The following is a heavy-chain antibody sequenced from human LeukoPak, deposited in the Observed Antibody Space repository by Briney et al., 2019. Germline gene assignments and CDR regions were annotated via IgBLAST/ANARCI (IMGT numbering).Heavy chain of an antibody. CDR1: GGSISSSSYY. Sequence: PSETLSLTCTVSGGSISSSSYYWGWIRQPPGEGLEWIGSIYYSGSTYYNPSLKSRVTISVDTSKNQFSLKLSSVTAADTAVYYCARQSSSRHFDYWGQGTLVTVSS. CDR3: ARQSSSRHFDY. CDR2: IYYSGST. J-gene: IGHJ4*02. D-gene: IGHD6-13*01. V-gene: IGHV4-39*01.